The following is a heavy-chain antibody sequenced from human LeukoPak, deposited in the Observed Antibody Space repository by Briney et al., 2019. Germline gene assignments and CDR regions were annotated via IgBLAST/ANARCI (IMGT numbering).Heavy chain of an antibody. J-gene: IGHJ5*02. V-gene: IGHV3-23*01. D-gene: IGHD3-16*01. CDR3: AKAGDLGDNNNSWVWFDR. CDR1: GFTFSSFA. CDR2: ISGGGANT. Sequence: GGSLRLSCVGSGFTFSSFAMSWVRQAPGKGLEWVSSISGGGANTYYADSVKGRFTISRDDSKNMQFLQMNSLRAEGTAVYYLAKAGDLGDNNNSWVWFDRWGQGTLVTVSS.